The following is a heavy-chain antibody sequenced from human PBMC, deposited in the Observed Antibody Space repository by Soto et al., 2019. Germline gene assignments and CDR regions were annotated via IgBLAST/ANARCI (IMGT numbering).Heavy chain of an antibody. D-gene: IGHD3-22*01. CDR2: THHSGRT. Sequence: SSETLSLTCTVSGGSMSSSNWWNWVRQPPGKGLEWIGETHHSGRTNYNPSLKSRVTISVDKSKNHFSLKLSSVTAADTAVYYCARTGKFYYYDTTGLPFDPWGPGILVTVSS. V-gene: IGHV4-4*02. CDR1: GGSMSSSNW. J-gene: IGHJ5*02. CDR3: ARTGKFYYYDTTGLPFDP.